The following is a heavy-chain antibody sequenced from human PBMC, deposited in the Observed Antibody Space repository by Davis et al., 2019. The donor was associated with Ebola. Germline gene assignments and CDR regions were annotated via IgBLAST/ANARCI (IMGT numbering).Heavy chain of an antibody. D-gene: IGHD3-22*01. J-gene: IGHJ4*02. CDR2: IIPIFGTA. CDR1: GGTFSSYA. Sequence: AASVKVSCKASGGTFSSYAISWVRQAPGQGLEWMGGIIPIFGTANYAQKFQGRVTMTTDTSTSTAYMELRSLRSDDTAVYYCARGVTMIVVAYFDYWGQGTLVTVSS. V-gene: IGHV1-69*05. CDR3: ARGVTMIVVAYFDY.